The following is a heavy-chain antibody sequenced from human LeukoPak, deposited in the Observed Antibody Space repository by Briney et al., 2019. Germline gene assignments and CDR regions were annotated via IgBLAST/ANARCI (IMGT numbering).Heavy chain of an antibody. V-gene: IGHV4-39*07. CDR3: ARLSKYCSGGSCYSGHYYYGMDV. D-gene: IGHD2-15*01. CDR2: IYYSGST. Sequence: SETLSFTCTVSGGSISSSSYYWGWIRLSPGKGLEWIGSIYYSGSTDYNPSLKSRVTISVDTSKNQFSLKLSSVTAADTAVYYCARLSKYCSGGSCYSGHYYYGMDVWGQGTTVTVSS. CDR1: GGSISSSSYY. J-gene: IGHJ6*02.